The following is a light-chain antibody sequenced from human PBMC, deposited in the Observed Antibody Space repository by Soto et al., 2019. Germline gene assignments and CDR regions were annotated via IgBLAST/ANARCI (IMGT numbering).Light chain of an antibody. V-gene: IGKV3-11*01. Sequence: EVVLTQSPATLSLSPGERVTLSCRASQNSNTYLAWHQHKPGRGPRLLIYDASSRAPGIPARFSGSGSGTDFTLTISSLEPEDSAVYYCQQRTNWPLTFGGGTKVEIK. CDR3: QQRTNWPLT. J-gene: IGKJ4*01. CDR2: DAS. CDR1: QNSNTY.